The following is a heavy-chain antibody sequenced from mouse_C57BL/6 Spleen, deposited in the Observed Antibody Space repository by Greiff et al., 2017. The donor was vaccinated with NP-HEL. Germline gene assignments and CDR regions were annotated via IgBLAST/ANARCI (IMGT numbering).Heavy chain of an antibody. CDR2: IYPGGGYT. CDR3: SRVGYYCSSTWFAY. J-gene: IGHJ3*01. V-gene: IGHV1-63*01. D-gene: IGHD1-1*01. Sequence: VQLQQSGAELVRPGTSVKMSCKASGYTFTNHSIGWAKQRPGHGLEWIGDIYPGGGYTNYNEKFKGKATLTADKSSSTAYMQFSSLTSEDSAIYFCSRVGYYCSSTWFAYWGQGTLVTVSA. CDR1: GYTFTNHS.